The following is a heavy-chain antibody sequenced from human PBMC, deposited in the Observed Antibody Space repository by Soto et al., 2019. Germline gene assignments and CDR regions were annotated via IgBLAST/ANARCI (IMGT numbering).Heavy chain of an antibody. J-gene: IGHJ4*02. CDR3: AKARRGSYRYYYFDY. D-gene: IGHD1-26*01. CDR2: ISGSGGST. Sequence: PGGSLRLSCAASGFTFSSYAMSWVRQAPGKGLEWVSSISGSGGSTYYADSVKGRFTISRDNSKNTLYLQMNSPRAEDTAVYYCAKARRGSYRYYYFDYWGQGTLATVSS. CDR1: GFTFSSYA. V-gene: IGHV3-23*01.